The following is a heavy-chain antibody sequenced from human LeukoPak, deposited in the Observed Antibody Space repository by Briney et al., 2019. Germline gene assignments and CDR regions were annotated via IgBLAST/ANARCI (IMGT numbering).Heavy chain of an antibody. CDR1: GGTFSSYA. D-gene: IGHD5-18*01. V-gene: IGHV1-69*06. CDR3: AREDTAMVNGYYYYYGMDV. Sequence: SVTVSCKASGGTFSSYAISWVRQAPGQGLEWMGGINPIFGTANYAQKVQGRVTITADKSTSTAYMELSSLRSDDTAVYYCAREDTAMVNGYYYYYGMDVWGKGTTVTVSS. CDR2: INPIFGTA. J-gene: IGHJ6*04.